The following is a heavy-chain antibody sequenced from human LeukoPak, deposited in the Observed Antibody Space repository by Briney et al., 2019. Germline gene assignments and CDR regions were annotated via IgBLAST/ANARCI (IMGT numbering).Heavy chain of an antibody. J-gene: IGHJ4*02. CDR1: MGGSIRSDF. Sequence: SEARSLTCSGRRGSMGGSIRSDFWSWLRQPPGKGLEWIGYISSSGSTNDNPSLRSRVTISVDTSKNQFFLNLSSVSAADTAVYYCARIPLGYSGAYYFDYWGQGTLVTVSP. CDR3: ARIPLGYSGAYYFDY. CDR2: ISSSGST. D-gene: IGHD5-12*01. V-gene: IGHV4-4*09.